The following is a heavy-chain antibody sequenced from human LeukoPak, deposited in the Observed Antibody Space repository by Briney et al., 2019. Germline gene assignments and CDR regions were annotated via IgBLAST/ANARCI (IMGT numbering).Heavy chain of an antibody. CDR3: ARDGCGGSCFHYYYYYMDV. Sequence: PSETLSLTCAVYGGSFSGYYWGWIRQPAGKGLEWIGRISTIGSPNYNPSLNSRVTISIDTSKNQFSLKLSSVTAADTAVYYCARDGCGGSCFHYYYYYMDVWGKGTTVTISS. CDR1: GGSFSGYY. J-gene: IGHJ6*03. CDR2: ISTIGSP. V-gene: IGHV4-59*10. D-gene: IGHD2-15*01.